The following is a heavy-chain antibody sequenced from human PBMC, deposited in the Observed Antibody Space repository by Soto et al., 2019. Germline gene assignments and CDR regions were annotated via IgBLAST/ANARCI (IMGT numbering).Heavy chain of an antibody. Sequence: QVQLVESGGGVVQPGRSLRLSCAASGFTFSSYGMHWVRQAPGKGLEWVAVISYDGSNKYYADSVKGRFTISRDNSKNTLYLQMNSLRAEDTAVYYCAKDQMDIVAGYDYWGQGTLVTVSS. CDR1: GFTFSSYG. CDR3: AKDQMDIVAGYDY. V-gene: IGHV3-30*18. CDR2: ISYDGSNK. D-gene: IGHD5-12*01. J-gene: IGHJ4*02.